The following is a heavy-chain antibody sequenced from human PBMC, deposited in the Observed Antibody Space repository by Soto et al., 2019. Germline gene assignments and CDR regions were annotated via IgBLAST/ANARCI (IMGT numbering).Heavy chain of an antibody. CDR2: IWYDGSNK. D-gene: IGHD2-2*01. CDR1: GFTFSSYG. Sequence: QVQLVESGGGVVQPGRSLRLSCAASGFTFSSYGMHWVRQAPGKGLEWVAVIWYDGSNKYYADSVKGRFTISRHNSKNTRSLQMNCLRAGDTAVYSCARDDCSSTSCYGGDDAFDIWGQGTMVTVSS. V-gene: IGHV3-33*01. CDR3: ARDDCSSTSCYGGDDAFDI. J-gene: IGHJ3*02.